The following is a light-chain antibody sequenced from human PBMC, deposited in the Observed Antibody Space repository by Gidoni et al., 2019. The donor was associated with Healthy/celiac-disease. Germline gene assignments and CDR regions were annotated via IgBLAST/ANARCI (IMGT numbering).Light chain of an antibody. J-gene: IGKJ4*01. V-gene: IGKV3-11*01. Sequence: IGLTRCPATLSLSPGEGATLSCRTSQSVSSYLAWYQQKPGQAPRLLIYDASNRATGIPARFSGSGSGTDFTLTISSLEPEDFAVYYCQQRSNWPSLTFGGGTKVEIK. CDR1: QSVSSY. CDR2: DAS. CDR3: QQRSNWPSLT.